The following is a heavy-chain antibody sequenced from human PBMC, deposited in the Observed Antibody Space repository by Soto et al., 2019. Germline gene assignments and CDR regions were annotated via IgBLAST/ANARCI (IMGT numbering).Heavy chain of an antibody. CDR3: ATVPRYCSVTTCYLDS. D-gene: IGHD2-15*01. CDR1: GGSISSGDYY. V-gene: IGHV4-30-4*01. CDR2: IYYSGST. J-gene: IGHJ4*02. Sequence: TLSLTCTVSGGSISSGDYYWSWIRQPPGKGLEWIGYIYYSGSTNYNPSLKSRVTMSVDESKNQFSLKLNSVTAADTAVYYCATVPRYCSVTTCYLDSWGRGTLVTVSS.